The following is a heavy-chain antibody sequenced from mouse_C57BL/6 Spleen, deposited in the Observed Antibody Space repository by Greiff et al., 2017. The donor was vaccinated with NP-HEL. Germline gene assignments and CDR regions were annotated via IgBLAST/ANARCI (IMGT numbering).Heavy chain of an antibody. CDR3: ARDEDSSGFFAY. CDR2: IYPGSGNT. V-gene: IGHV1-76*01. CDR1: GYTFTDYY. D-gene: IGHD3-2*02. J-gene: IGHJ3*01. Sequence: QVQLQQSGAELVRPGASVKLSCKASGYTFTDYYINWVKQRPGQGLEWIARIYPGSGNTYYNEKFKGKATLTAEKSSSTAYMQLSSLTSEDSAVYFCARDEDSSGFFAYWGQGTLVTVSA.